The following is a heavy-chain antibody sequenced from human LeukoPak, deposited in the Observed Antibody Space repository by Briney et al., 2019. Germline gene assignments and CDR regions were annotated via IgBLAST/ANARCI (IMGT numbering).Heavy chain of an antibody. D-gene: IGHD2-21*01. Sequence: SETLSLTCAVYGGSFSGYYWSWIRQPPGKGLEWIGEINHSGSTNYNPSLKSRVTISVDTSKNQFSLKLSSVTAADTAVYYCARGRTAPMVFLALSYYYGMDVWGQGTTVTVSS. CDR2: INHSGST. J-gene: IGHJ6*02. CDR1: GGSFSGYY. CDR3: ARGRTAPMVFLALSYYYGMDV. V-gene: IGHV4-34*01.